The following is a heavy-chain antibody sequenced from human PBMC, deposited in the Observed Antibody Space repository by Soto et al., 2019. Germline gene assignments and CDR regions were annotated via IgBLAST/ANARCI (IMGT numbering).Heavy chain of an antibody. J-gene: IGHJ4*02. Sequence: GASVKVSCKASGYTFTTYGFSRVRQAPGQGLECVGWISASNGNTHYSQKFQGRVTMTTDTSTSTAYMELRSLTSGDTAVYYCASEPIYYNDGSGYYPLGYWGQGTLVTVSS. CDR1: GYTFTTYG. CDR3: ASEPIYYNDGSGYYPLGY. D-gene: IGHD3-22*01. CDR2: ISASNGNT. V-gene: IGHV1-18*04.